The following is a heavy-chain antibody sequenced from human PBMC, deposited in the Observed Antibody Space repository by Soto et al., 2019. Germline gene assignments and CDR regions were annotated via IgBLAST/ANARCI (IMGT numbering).Heavy chain of an antibody. Sequence: GGSLKLSCAAHGFTFSDYYMSWIRQAPGKGLEWVSYISSSSSYTNYADSVKGRFTISRDNAKNSLYLQMNSLRAEDTAVYYCARGGGSGYYTIDYWGQGTLVTVSS. V-gene: IGHV3-11*05. CDR2: ISSSSSYT. CDR1: GFTFSDYY. J-gene: IGHJ4*02. D-gene: IGHD3-22*01. CDR3: ARGGGSGYYTIDY.